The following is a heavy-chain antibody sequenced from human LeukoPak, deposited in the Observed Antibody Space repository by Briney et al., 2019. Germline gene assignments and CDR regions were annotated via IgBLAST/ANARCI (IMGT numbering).Heavy chain of an antibody. Sequence: ASVKVSCKASGYTFTSYYMHWVRQAPGQGLEWMGIINPSGGSTSYAQKFQGRVTMTRDTSTSTVYMELRSLRSDDTAVYYCARDLRRGSSSWYASGGDYWGQGTLVTVSS. V-gene: IGHV1-46*01. CDR1: GYTFTSYY. D-gene: IGHD6-13*01. J-gene: IGHJ4*02. CDR3: ARDLRRGSSSWYASGGDY. CDR2: INPSGGST.